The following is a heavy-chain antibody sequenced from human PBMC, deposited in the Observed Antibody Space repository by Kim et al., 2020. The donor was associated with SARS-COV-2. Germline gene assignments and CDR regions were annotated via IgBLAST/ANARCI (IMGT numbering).Heavy chain of an antibody. CDR2: ISYDGSNK. V-gene: IGHV3-30-3*01. J-gene: IGHJ5*02. D-gene: IGHD4-4*01. Sequence: GGSLRLSCAASGFTFSSYAMHWVRQAPGKGLEWVAVISYDGSNKYYADSVKGRFTISRDNSKNTLYLQMNSLRAEDTAVYYCARDQNPSTVTTPWFDPWG. CDR3: ARDQNPSTVTTPWFDP. CDR1: GFTFSSYA.